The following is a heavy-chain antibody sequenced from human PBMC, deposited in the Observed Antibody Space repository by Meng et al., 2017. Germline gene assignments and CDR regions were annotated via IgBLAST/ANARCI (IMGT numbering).Heavy chain of an antibody. CDR2: ISSSGSTI. Sequence: GESLKISCAASGFTFSDYYMSWIRQAPGKGLEWVSYISSSGSTIYYADSVKGRFTISRDNAKNSLYLQMNSLRAEDTAVYYCARGRIAAAGALDYWGQGTLVTVSS. D-gene: IGHD6-13*01. V-gene: IGHV3-11*04. J-gene: IGHJ4*02. CDR3: ARGRIAAAGALDY. CDR1: GFTFSDYY.